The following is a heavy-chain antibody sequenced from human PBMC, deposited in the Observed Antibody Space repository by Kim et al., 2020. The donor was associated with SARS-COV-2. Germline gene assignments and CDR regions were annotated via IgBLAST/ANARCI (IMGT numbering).Heavy chain of an antibody. Sequence: SSTINDADAVKGRFTISRDNAKNSLYLQMNSLRDDDTAFYYCVRARYFDSWGQGTLVTVSS. CDR2: SSTI. V-gene: IGHV3-48*02. J-gene: IGHJ4*01. D-gene: IGHD3-9*01. CDR3: VRARYFDS.